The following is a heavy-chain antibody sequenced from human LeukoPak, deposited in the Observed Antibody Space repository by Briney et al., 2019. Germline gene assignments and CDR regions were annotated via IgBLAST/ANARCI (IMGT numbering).Heavy chain of an antibody. CDR3: ARGISAAGMGY. Sequence: GGSLRLSCAASGFTFSSYEMNWVRQAPGKGLEWVSYISSSGSTIYYADSVKGRFTISRDNAKNSLYLQMNSLRAEDTAVYYCARGISAAGMGYWGQGTLVTVSS. J-gene: IGHJ4*02. V-gene: IGHV3-48*03. CDR2: ISSSGSTI. CDR1: GFTFSSYE. D-gene: IGHD6-13*01.